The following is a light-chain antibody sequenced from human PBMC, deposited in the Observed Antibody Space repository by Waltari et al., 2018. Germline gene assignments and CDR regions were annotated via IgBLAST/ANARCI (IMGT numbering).Light chain of an antibody. Sequence: QTVVTQEPSLSVSPGGTVTLTCVFSSGSVSSNSYASGYQQTPGQAPRPLVYTGNIRSSGVPERFSGSILGNKAALTITGAQADDESDYYCLFYMGSGIWVFGGGTKLTVL. V-gene: IGLV8-61*01. CDR1: SGSVSSNSY. J-gene: IGLJ3*02. CDR2: TGN. CDR3: LFYMGSGIWV.